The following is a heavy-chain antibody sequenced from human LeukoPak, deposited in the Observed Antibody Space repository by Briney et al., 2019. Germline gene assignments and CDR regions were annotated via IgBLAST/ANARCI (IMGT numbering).Heavy chain of an antibody. Sequence: GESLWISCKGSGYSFTSYWISWVRQMPGKGLEWMGRIDPSDSYTNYSPSFQGHVTISADKSISTAYLQWSSLKASDTAMYYCARRCSSSSCPFEYWGQGTLVTVSS. CDR1: GYSFTSYW. CDR2: IDPSDSYT. J-gene: IGHJ4*02. D-gene: IGHD2-2*01. V-gene: IGHV5-10-1*01. CDR3: ARRCSSSSCPFEY.